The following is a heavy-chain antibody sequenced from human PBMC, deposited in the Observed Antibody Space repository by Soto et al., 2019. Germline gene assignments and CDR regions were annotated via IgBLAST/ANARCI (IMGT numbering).Heavy chain of an antibody. D-gene: IGHD1-1*01. CDR2: INPNNGVT. J-gene: IGHJ3*02. Sequence: ASVKVSCKASGYTFTGSSLHWVRQAPGQRLEWMGWINPNNGVTNYAQKFQGRVAMTRDTSISTAYMELSRLTSDDTAVYYCARVQLELTRDAFDIWGQGTMVTVSS. CDR1: GYTFTGSS. CDR3: ARVQLELTRDAFDI. V-gene: IGHV1-2*02.